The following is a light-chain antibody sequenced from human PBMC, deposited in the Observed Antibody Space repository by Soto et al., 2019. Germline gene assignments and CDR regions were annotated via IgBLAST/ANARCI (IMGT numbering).Light chain of an antibody. CDR2: SAS. J-gene: IGKJ2*01. CDR3: QRGHNWPHP. CDR1: QSISTE. V-gene: IGKV3-15*01. Sequence: EIVMTQSLATLSVSPGERATLSCRASQSISTELAWYQQKPGQPPRLLIYSASTRATGVPARFTGSGSGSEFILTLRCLQSEEVAVYYFQRGHNWPHPSGQGARLVI.